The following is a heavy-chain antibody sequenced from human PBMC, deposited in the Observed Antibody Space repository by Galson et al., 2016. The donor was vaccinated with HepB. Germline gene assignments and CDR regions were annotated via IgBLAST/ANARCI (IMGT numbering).Heavy chain of an antibody. Sequence: PALVKPTQTLTLTCTFSGFSLTTSGVAVGWIRQPPGKALEWLALIYWNDDKRYSPSPKSRLTITKDTSKNQVVLTLTNMDPVDTATYYCAHRRTSADYGSGKDHYFDYWGQGTLVTVSS. D-gene: IGHD3-10*01. CDR2: IYWNDDK. CDR1: GFSLTTSGVA. CDR3: AHRRTSADYGSGKDHYFDY. J-gene: IGHJ4*02. V-gene: IGHV2-5*01.